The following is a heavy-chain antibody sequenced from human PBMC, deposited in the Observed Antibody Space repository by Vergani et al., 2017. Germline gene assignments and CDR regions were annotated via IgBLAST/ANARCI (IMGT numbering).Heavy chain of an antibody. CDR3: GRGSDNYN. CDR1: GFTFSSYA. V-gene: IGHV3-23*01. D-gene: IGHD5-24*01. Sequence: EVQLLQSEGAVVQPGGSLRLSCVASGFTFSSYAMSWVRQGPGQGLEWVSSIKNTGDSTQYADSVKGRFTISRDNSKNTLYLQMNSLRAEDTAVDYCGRGSDNYNWGQGTLVTVSS. J-gene: IGHJ4*02. CDR2: IKNTGDST.